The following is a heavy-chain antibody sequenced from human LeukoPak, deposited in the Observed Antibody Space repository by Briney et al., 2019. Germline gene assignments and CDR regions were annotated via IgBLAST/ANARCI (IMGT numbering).Heavy chain of an antibody. CDR2: ISSSGGST. D-gene: IGHD6-19*01. CDR3: AIVRAYSSGSLDY. Sequence: GGSLRLSCAASGFTFSSYAMSWVRHAPGKGLEWASGISSSGGSTYYADSGKGRFTISRDNSKNTLYRQMNSLRGEDTAVYYCAIVRAYSSGSLDYWGQGTLVTVSS. CDR1: GFTFSSYA. J-gene: IGHJ4*02. V-gene: IGHV3-23*01.